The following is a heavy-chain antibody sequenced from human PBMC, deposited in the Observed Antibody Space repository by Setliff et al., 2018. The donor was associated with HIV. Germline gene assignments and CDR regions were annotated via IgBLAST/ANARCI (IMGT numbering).Heavy chain of an antibody. V-gene: IGHV4-34*01. CDR3: VAFFVTPLMTQDF. D-gene: IGHD4-17*01. Sequence: SETLSLTCAVYGGPSTDHYWNWIRQSPEMGLEWIAEIHHTGYINYNPSLRSRVSVSRDPSTKQFSLKMTSMTAADTAVYYCVAFFVTPLMTQDFWGQGTLVTVSS. CDR1: GGPSTDHY. J-gene: IGHJ4*02. CDR2: IHHTGYI.